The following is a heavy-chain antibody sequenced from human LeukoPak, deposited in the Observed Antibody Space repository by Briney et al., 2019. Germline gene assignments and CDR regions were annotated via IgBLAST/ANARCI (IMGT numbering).Heavy chain of an antibody. Sequence: PGRSLRLSCAASGFTFDDYAMHWVRQAPGKGLEWVSGINWNSGSIGYADSVKGRFTISRDNAKSSLYLQMNSLRAEDTALYYCAKDRLGRFGELLGPGYGMDVWGQGTTVTVSS. CDR1: GFTFDDYA. CDR3: AKDRLGRFGELLGPGYGMDV. CDR2: INWNSGSI. V-gene: IGHV3-9*01. J-gene: IGHJ6*02. D-gene: IGHD3-10*01.